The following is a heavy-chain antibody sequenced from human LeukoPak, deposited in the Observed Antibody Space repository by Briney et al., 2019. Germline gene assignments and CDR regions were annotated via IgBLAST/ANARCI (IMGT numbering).Heavy chain of an antibody. CDR2: INPNSGGT. CDR1: GYTFTSYY. D-gene: IGHD2-15*01. CDR3: ARDLFRVVVAPHYCYGMDV. J-gene: IGHJ6*02. Sequence: GASVKVSCKASGYTFTSYYMHWVRQAPGQGLEWMGWINPNSGGTNYAQKFQGRVTMTRDTSISTAYMELSRLRSDDTAVYYCARDLFRVVVAPHYCYGMDVWGQGTTVTVSS. V-gene: IGHV1-2*02.